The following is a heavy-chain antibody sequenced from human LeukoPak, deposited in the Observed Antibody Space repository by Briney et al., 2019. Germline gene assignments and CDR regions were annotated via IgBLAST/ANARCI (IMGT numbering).Heavy chain of an antibody. V-gene: IGHV3-74*01. Sequence: SGGSLRLSCAASGFTFSTYWMHWVRQAPGKALVWVSRFKSDGGTNYADSVKGRFTISRDNAKQTVSLQMNSLRPEDTGVYYCARAPSEIGGYYPEYFRHWGQGTLVTVSS. D-gene: IGHD3-22*01. CDR2: FKSDGGT. CDR3: ARAPSEIGGYYPEYFRH. CDR1: GFTFSTYW. J-gene: IGHJ1*01.